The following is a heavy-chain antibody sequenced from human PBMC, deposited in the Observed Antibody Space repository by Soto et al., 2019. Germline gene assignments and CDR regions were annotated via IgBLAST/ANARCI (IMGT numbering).Heavy chain of an antibody. V-gene: IGHV4-39*01. Sequence: PSETLSLTCTVSGDSISSGSYYWGWIRQPPGKGLEWIGSLYYSGSTYYNPSLKSRVTISVDTSKNQFSLKLSSVTAADTAVYYCARHRYDILTGYYTPFDYWGQGTLVTVS. CDR3: ARHRYDILTGYYTPFDY. CDR2: LYYSGST. CDR1: GDSISSGSYY. J-gene: IGHJ4*02. D-gene: IGHD3-9*01.